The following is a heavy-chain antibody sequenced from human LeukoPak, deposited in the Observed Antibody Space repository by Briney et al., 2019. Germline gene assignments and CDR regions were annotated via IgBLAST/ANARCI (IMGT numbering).Heavy chain of an antibody. J-gene: IGHJ6*04. CDR1: GGSLSGYY. V-gene: IGHV4-34*01. Sequence: SETLSLTCAVYGGSLSGYYWSWIRQPPGKGLEWIGEINHSGSTNYNPSLKSRVTMSVDTSKNQFSLKLSSVAAADTAVYYCARGQKLPHYYGMDVWGKGTTVTVSS. CDR2: INHSGST. D-gene: IGHD6-13*01. CDR3: ARGQKLPHYYGMDV.